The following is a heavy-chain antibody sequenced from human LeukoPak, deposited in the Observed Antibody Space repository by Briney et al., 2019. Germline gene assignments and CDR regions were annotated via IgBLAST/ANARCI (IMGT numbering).Heavy chain of an antibody. J-gene: IGHJ4*02. D-gene: IGHD2-15*01. Sequence: GSGPTLVNPTQTLTLTCTFSGFSLSTTGMCVSWIRQPPGKALEWLARVDWRDNKYYNTFLETRLTVSKDTFKNEVVLTMTNMDPVDTATYYCAEGSGGSCSGRGFDYWGQGALVTVSS. CDR3: AEGSGGSCSGRGFDY. CDR2: VDWRDNK. V-gene: IGHV2-70*11. CDR1: GFSLSTTGMC.